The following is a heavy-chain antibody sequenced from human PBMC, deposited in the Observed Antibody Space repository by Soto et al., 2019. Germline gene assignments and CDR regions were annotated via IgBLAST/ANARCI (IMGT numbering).Heavy chain of an antibody. J-gene: IGHJ5*02. CDR3: AGFFGYRYGRVDP. D-gene: IGHD3-3*01. CDR2: INHSGST. Sequence: SETLSLTCAVYGVSFNEHYWSWVRQPPGKGLEWIGEINHSGSTNYSPSLKSRASISVDTSKNQFSLKLSSVTAADTGVYYCAGFFGYRYGRVDPWGQGTLVTVSS. V-gene: IGHV4-34*01. CDR1: GVSFNEHY.